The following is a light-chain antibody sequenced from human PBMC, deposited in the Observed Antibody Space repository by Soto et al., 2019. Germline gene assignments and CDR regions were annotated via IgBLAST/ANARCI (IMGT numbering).Light chain of an antibody. CDR2: GAS. CDR1: QSVSSN. J-gene: IGKJ4*01. CDR3: QQYNNWPPL. V-gene: IGKV3-15*01. Sequence: EIVMTQSPATLSVSPGERATLSCRASQSVSSNLAWYQQKPAQAPRLLIYGASTRATGIPARFSGSGSGTEFTLTISSLQPEDFAVYYFQQYNNWPPLFGGGTKVDIK.